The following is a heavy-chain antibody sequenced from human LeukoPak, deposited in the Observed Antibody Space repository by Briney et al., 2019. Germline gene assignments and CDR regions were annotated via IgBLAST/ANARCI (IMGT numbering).Heavy chain of an antibody. J-gene: IGHJ4*02. CDR2: IKQDGSKK. Sequence: GGSLRLSCTASGFTFSSYAMTWVRQAPGKGLEWVANIKQDGSKKSYVDSVKGRFTISRDNAKNSLYLQMNSLRAEDTAIYYCTRVGYIDEGIDYWGQGTLVTVSS. CDR1: GFTFSSYA. D-gene: IGHD5-24*01. V-gene: IGHV3-7*04. CDR3: TRVGYIDEGIDY.